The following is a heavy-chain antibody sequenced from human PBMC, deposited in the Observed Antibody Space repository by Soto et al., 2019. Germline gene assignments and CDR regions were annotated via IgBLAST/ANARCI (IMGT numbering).Heavy chain of an antibody. CDR3: ARQGVASNYDFWSGYYMNWFDP. CDR2: IYYSGST. V-gene: IGHV4-39*01. D-gene: IGHD3-3*01. J-gene: IGHJ5*02. CDR1: GGSISSSSYY. Sequence: SETLSLTCTVSGGSISSSSYYWGWIRQPPGKGLEWIGSIYYSGSTYYNPSLKSRVTISVDTSKNQFSLKLSSVTAADTAVYYCARQGVASNYDFWSGYYMNWFDPWGQGTLVTVSS.